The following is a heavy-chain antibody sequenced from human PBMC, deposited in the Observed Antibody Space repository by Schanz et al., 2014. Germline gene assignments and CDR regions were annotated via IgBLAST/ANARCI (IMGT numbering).Heavy chain of an antibody. CDR2: IKPDGSEK. V-gene: IGHV3-7*01. CDR3: VKEEWWRFCP. Sequence: EVQLVESGGGLVQPGGSLRLSCAASGFTFSIHYMSWVRQAPGKGLEWVAKIKPDGSEKLYVDSVRGRFAVSRDNVKNLLYLEMNSLRIEDTAEYHCVKEEWWRFCPWGQGTLVPVSS. J-gene: IGHJ5*02. D-gene: IGHD2-15*01. CDR1: GFTFSIHY.